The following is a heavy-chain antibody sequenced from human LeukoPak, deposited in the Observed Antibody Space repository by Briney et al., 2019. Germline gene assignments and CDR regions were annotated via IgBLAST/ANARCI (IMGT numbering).Heavy chain of an antibody. Sequence: ASVKVSCKASGYTFTGYYMHWVRQAPGQGLEWMGWINPNSGGTNYAQKFQGRVTMTRDTSISTAYMELSRLRPDDTAVYYCAREFASVVVAAFDAFDIWGQGTMVTVSS. J-gene: IGHJ3*02. CDR3: AREFASVVVAAFDAFDI. CDR1: GYTFTGYY. CDR2: INPNSGGT. V-gene: IGHV1-2*02. D-gene: IGHD2-15*01.